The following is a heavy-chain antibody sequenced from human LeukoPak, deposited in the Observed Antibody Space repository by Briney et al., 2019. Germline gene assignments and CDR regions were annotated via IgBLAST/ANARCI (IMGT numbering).Heavy chain of an antibody. Sequence: SETLSLTCTVSGGSISSYYWSWIRQPAGKGLEWIGRIYTSGSTSYNPSLKSRVTMSVDTSKNQFSLKLSSVTAADTAVYYCARIYDFWSGYYYMDVWGKGTTVTVSS. CDR1: GGSISSYY. CDR2: IYTSGST. D-gene: IGHD3-3*01. V-gene: IGHV4-4*07. J-gene: IGHJ6*03. CDR3: ARIYDFWSGYYYMDV.